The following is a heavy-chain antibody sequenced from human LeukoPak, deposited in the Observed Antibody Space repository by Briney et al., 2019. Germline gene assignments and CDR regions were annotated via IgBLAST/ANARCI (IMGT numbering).Heavy chain of an antibody. V-gene: IGHV1-18*01. CDR1: GYTFTSYG. J-gene: IGHJ4*02. D-gene: IGHD5-18*01. CDR2: ISGYNGNT. Sequence: GASVKVSCKTSGYTFTSYGVSWVRQAPGQGLEWMGWISGYNGNTNYAQKFQGRVTMTRDTSISTAYMELSRLRSDDTAVYYCARVKRTSPPYSSPLDYWGQGTLVTVSS. CDR3: ARVKRTSPPYSSPLDY.